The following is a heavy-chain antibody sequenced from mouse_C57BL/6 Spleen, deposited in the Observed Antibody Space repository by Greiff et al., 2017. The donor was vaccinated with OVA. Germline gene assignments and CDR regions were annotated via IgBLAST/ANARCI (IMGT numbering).Heavy chain of an antibody. V-gene: IGHV1-62-2*01. D-gene: IGHD1-1*01. Sequence: VVKPGASVKLSCKASGYTFTEYTIHWVKQRSGQGLEWIGWFYPGSGSIKYNEKFKDKATLTADKSSSTVYMELSRLTSEDSAVYFCARHEDAITTGPEYYAMDYWGQGTSVTVSS. CDR3: ARHEDAITTGPEYYAMDY. CDR1: GYTFTEYT. CDR2: FYPGSGSI. J-gene: IGHJ4*01.